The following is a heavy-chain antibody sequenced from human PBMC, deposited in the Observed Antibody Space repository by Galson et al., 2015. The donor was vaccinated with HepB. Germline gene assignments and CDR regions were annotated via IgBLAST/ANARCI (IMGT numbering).Heavy chain of an antibody. D-gene: IGHD1-26*01. V-gene: IGHV1-69*06. CDR1: GDTFSSYA. Sequence: SVKVSCKASGDTFSSYAISWVRQAPGQGLEWMGGIIPTIGTASYAQKFQGRVMITAGKSMSTAYMKLSNLRFEDTAVYYCATVEYSGSQRVFDPWGQGTLVTVSS. CDR2: IIPTIGTA. CDR3: ATVEYSGSQRVFDP. J-gene: IGHJ5*02.